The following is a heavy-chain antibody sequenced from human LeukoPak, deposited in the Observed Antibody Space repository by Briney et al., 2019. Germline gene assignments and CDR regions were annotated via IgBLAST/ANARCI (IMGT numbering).Heavy chain of an antibody. V-gene: IGHV1-69*13. CDR1: GGTFSSYA. CDR2: IIPIFGTA. Sequence: GASVKVSCKASGGTFSSYAISWVRQAPGQGLEWMGGIIPIFGTANYAQKFQGRVTITADESTSTAYMELSSLRSEDTAVYYCASPGVSTVVTNQLIYYYGMDVWGQGTTVTVSS. D-gene: IGHD4-23*01. CDR3: ASPGVSTVVTNQLIYYYGMDV. J-gene: IGHJ6*02.